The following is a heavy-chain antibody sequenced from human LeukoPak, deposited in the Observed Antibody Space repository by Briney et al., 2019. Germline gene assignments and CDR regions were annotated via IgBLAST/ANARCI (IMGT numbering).Heavy chain of an antibody. V-gene: IGHV4-30-2*01. CDR2: IYHSGST. D-gene: IGHD3-3*01. Sequence: SETLSLTCTVSGGSISSGGYYWSWIRQPPGKGLEWIGYIYHSGSTYYNPSLKSRVTISVDRSKNQFSLKLSSVTAADTAVYYCARSIYDFWSGYYGYYFDYWGQGTLVTVSS. J-gene: IGHJ4*02. CDR1: GGSISSGGYY. CDR3: ARSIYDFWSGYYGYYFDY.